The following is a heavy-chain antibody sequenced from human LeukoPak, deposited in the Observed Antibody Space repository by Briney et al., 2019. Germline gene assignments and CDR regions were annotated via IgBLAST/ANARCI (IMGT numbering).Heavy chain of an antibody. J-gene: IGHJ4*02. Sequence: ASVKVSCKASGYTFTGYYMHWVRQAPVQGLEWMGWINPNSGGTNYAQKFQGRVTMTRDTSISTAYMELSRLRSDDTAVYYCATYCSSTSCSLGDYWGQGTLVTVSS. CDR3: ATYCSSTSCSLGDY. CDR2: INPNSGGT. V-gene: IGHV1-2*02. CDR1: GYTFTGYY. D-gene: IGHD2-2*01.